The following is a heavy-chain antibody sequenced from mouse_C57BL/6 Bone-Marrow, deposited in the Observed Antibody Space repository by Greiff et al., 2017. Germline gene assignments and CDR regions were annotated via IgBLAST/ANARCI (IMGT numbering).Heavy chain of an antibody. Sequence: EVMLVESGGGLVQPGGSMKLSCVASGFTFSNYWMNWVRQSPEKGLEWVAQIRLKSDNYATHYAESVKGRFTISRDDSKSSVYLQMNNLRAEDTGIYYCTAFHYYGSSPRAMDYWGQGTSVTVSS. CDR2: IRLKSDNYAT. V-gene: IGHV6-3*01. D-gene: IGHD1-1*01. CDR3: TAFHYYGSSPRAMDY. CDR1: GFTFSNYW. J-gene: IGHJ4*01.